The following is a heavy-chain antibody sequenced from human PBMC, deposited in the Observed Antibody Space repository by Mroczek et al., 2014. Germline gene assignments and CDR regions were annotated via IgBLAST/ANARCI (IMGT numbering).Heavy chain of an antibody. D-gene: IGHD1-26*01. J-gene: IGHJ3*02. CDR3: ARASSRPSVWGATPDDAFDI. CDR1: GDSVSSNSAA. Sequence: VQLQQSGPGLVKPSQTLSLTCAISGDSVSSNSAAWNWIRQSPSRGLEWLGRTYYRSKWYNDYAVSVKSRITINPDTSKNQFSLQLNSVTPEDTAVYYCARASSRPSVWGATPDDAFDIWGQGTMVTVSS. CDR2: TYYRSKWYN. V-gene: IGHV6-1*01.